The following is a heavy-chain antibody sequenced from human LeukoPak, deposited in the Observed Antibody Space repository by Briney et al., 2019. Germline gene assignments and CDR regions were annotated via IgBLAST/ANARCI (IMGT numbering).Heavy chain of an antibody. J-gene: IGHJ4*02. CDR3: AKRTSGSSWYSSDS. D-gene: IGHD6-13*01. CDR2: MSGDATNT. Sequence: GGSLRLSCAASGFTFSSFAMNWVRQAPGKGLECVSTMSGDATNTYYADSVKGRFTISRDNSKTTLFLQMNSLRAEDTAVYYCAKRTSGSSWYSSDSWGQGTLVTVSS. CDR1: GFTFSSFA. V-gene: IGHV3-23*01.